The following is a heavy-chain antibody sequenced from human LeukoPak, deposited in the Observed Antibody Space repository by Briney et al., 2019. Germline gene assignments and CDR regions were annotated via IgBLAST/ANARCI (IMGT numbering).Heavy chain of an antibody. V-gene: IGHV5-10-1*01. Sequence: GESLKISCKGSGYSFTSYWISWVRQMPGKGLEWMGRIDPSDAYTNYSPSFQGHVTISADKSISTAYLQWSSLKASDTAMYYCASTHWYSSGYPYFGYWGQGTLFTVSS. CDR1: GYSFTSYW. CDR3: ASTHWYSSGYPYFGY. J-gene: IGHJ4*02. D-gene: IGHD6-19*01. CDR2: IDPSDAYT.